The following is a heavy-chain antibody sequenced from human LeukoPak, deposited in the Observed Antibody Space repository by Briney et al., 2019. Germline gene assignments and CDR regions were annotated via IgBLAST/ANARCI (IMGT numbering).Heavy chain of an antibody. CDR3: ARDRSYDFWSGYSTSWYGMDV. CDR1: GFTFSSYA. Sequence: PGRSLRLSCAASGFTFSSYAMHWVRQAPGKGLEWVAVISYDGSNKYYADSVKGRFTISRDNSKNTLYLQMNSLRAEDTAVYYCARDRSYDFWSGYSTSWYGMDVWGRGTTVTVSS. D-gene: IGHD3-3*01. V-gene: IGHV3-30-3*01. CDR2: ISYDGSNK. J-gene: IGHJ6*02.